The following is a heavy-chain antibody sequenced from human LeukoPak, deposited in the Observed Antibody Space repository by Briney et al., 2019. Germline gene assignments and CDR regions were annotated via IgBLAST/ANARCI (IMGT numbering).Heavy chain of an antibody. Sequence: GGSLRLSCTASGFTFSRYWMQWVRQAPGQGLVWLSHINSDGSSTTYADSVRGRVTTTRDTAADTPYLQLNSLRAEDTAVYYCLRDNYGVYYWGQGTLVTVSS. D-gene: IGHD3-10*01. CDR3: LRDNYGVYY. V-gene: IGHV3-74*03. J-gene: IGHJ4*02. CDR1: GFTFSRYW. CDR2: INSDGSST.